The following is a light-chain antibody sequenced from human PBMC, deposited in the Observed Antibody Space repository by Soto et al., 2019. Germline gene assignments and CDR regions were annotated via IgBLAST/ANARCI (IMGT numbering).Light chain of an antibody. CDR2: EVS. J-gene: IGLJ1*01. CDR1: SSDVGAYNY. V-gene: IGLV2-14*01. CDR3: RSHTTYNTRL. Sequence: QSVLTQPASVSGSPGQSIAISCTGTSSDVGAYNYVSWYQQHPGNAPKLIIHEVSNRPSGVSDRFSGSKSGNTASLTISGLQADDEDDYYCRSHTTYNTRLFATGTKATVL.